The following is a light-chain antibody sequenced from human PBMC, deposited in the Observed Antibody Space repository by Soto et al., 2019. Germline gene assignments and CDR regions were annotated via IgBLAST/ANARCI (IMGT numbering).Light chain of an antibody. J-gene: IGKJ1*01. CDR1: HSLLHSNGYNY. CDR3: MQALQTRT. Sequence: DIVMTQSPLSLPVTPGEPASISRRSSHSLLHSNGYNYLDWYLQKPGQSPQLLIYLGSYRASGVPDRFSGSGSGTDFTLKISRVEAEDVGVYYCMQALQTRTFGQGTKVDI. CDR2: LGS. V-gene: IGKV2-28*01.